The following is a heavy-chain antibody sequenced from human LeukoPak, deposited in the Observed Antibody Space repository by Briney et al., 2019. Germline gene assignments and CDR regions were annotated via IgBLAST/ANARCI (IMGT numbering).Heavy chain of an antibody. CDR3: ARVIRDYDSSGYNLAYIDY. V-gene: IGHV4-59*01. J-gene: IGHJ4*02. Sequence: SETLSLTCTVSGGSISSYYWSWIRQPPGKGLEWIGYIYYSGSTNYNPSLKSRVTISVDTSKNQFSLKLSSVTAADTAVYYCARVIRDYDSSGYNLAYIDYWGRGTLVTVSS. CDR2: IYYSGST. CDR1: GGSISSYY. D-gene: IGHD3-22*01.